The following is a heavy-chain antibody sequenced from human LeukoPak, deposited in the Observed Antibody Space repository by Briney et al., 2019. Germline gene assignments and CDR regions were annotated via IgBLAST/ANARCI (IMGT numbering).Heavy chain of an antibody. D-gene: IGHD3-3*01. Sequence: ASVKVSCKASGYTFTSYYMHWVRQAPGQGLEWMGIINPSGGSTSYAQKFQGRVTMTRDTSTSTAYMELRGLRSDDTAVYYCARAGDFWSGYLPNYYYYYMDVWGKGTTVTVSS. CDR1: GYTFTSYY. CDR3: ARAGDFWSGYLPNYYYYYMDV. V-gene: IGHV1-46*01. J-gene: IGHJ6*03. CDR2: INPSGGST.